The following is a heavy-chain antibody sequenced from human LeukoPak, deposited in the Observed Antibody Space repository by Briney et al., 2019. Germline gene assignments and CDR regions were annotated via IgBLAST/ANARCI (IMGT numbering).Heavy chain of an antibody. D-gene: IGHD3-22*01. CDR1: GFTFSDYY. CDR2: ISSSGSTI. Sequence: GGSLRLSCAASGFTFSDYYMSWIRQAPGKGLEWVSYISSSGSTIYYADSVKGRFTISRDNAKNSLYLQMNSLRAEDTAVYYCARDPWGMIVVEMAFDIWGQGTMVTVSS. V-gene: IGHV3-11*01. J-gene: IGHJ3*02. CDR3: ARDPWGMIVVEMAFDI.